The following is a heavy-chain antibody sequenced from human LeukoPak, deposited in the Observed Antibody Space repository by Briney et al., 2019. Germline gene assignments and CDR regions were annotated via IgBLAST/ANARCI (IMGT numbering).Heavy chain of an antibody. J-gene: IGHJ4*02. D-gene: IGHD6-19*01. CDR3: ATRQSSGSIDY. CDR1: GYSFTNYW. Sequence: GASLKISCKGSGYSFTNYWIGWVRQVPGKGLEWMGIIYPGDSDIRYSPSFQGQVTISADKSISTAYLQWSSLKASDTAMYYCATRQSSGSIDYWGQGTLVTVSS. V-gene: IGHV5-51*01. CDR2: IYPGDSDI.